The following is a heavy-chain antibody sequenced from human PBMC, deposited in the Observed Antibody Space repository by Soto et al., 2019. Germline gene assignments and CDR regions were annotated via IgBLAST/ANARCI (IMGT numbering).Heavy chain of an antibody. CDR2: ISGSGGST. D-gene: IGHD3-22*01. Sequence: SSSSYYWGWIRQAPGKGLEWVSAISGSGGSTYYADSVKGRFTISRDNSKNTLYLQMNSLRAEDTAVYYCAKAPEIVVVIDLGFDPWGQGTLVTVSS. CDR1: SSSSYY. V-gene: IGHV3-23*01. J-gene: IGHJ5*02. CDR3: AKAPEIVVVIDLGFDP.